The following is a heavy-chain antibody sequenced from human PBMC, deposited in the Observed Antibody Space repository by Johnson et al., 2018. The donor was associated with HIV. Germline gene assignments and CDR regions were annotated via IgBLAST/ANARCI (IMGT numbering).Heavy chain of an antibody. Sequence: QVQLVESGGGVVQPGGSLRLSCPASGFTFSTYGMHWVRQAPVKGLEWVAFIRYDGSTKYFADSVRGRFTISRDNSKNTLYLQMNSLRDEDTAVYYCATDLMSGTFGFWGQGTVVTVSS. J-gene: IGHJ3*01. CDR3: ATDLMSGTFGF. CDR2: IRYDGSTK. V-gene: IGHV3-30*02. CDR1: GFTFSTYG. D-gene: IGHD1-26*01.